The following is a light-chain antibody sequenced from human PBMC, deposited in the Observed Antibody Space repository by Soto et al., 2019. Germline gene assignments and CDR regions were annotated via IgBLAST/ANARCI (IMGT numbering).Light chain of an antibody. CDR2: DVS. Sequence: DIQMTQXPSSLSASVGDRVTITCQASQDISNYLNWYQQKPGKAPKLLIFDVSNLESGVPSRFSGSGSGTHFTLAISSLQPEDIATYYCQQFENLISFGQGTRLEIK. CDR3: QQFENLIS. J-gene: IGKJ5*01. CDR1: QDISNY. V-gene: IGKV1-33*01.